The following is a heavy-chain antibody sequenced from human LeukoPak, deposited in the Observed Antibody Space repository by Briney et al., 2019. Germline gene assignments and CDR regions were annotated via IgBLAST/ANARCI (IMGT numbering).Heavy chain of an antibody. CDR1: GGSISSSSYY. J-gene: IGHJ2*01. CDR2: IYHSGST. D-gene: IGHD3/OR15-3a*01. V-gene: IGHV4-39*01. Sequence: SETLSLTCTVSGGSISSSSYYWGWIRQPPGKGLEWIGSIYHSGSTYYNPSLKSRVTISVDTSKNQFSLKLSSVTAADTAVYYCARVLGLGKVVQGWYFDLWGRGTLVTVSS. CDR3: ARVLGLGKVVQGWYFDL.